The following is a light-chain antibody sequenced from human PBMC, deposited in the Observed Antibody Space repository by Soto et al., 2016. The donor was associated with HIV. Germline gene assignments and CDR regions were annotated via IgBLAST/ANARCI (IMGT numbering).Light chain of an antibody. J-gene: IGKJ4*01. CDR1: QGISNS. V-gene: IGKV1-NL1*01. CDR3: QQYYSSPPLT. CDR2: AAS. Sequence: DIQMTQSPSSLSASVGDRVTITCRASQGISNSLAWYQQKPGKDPKLLLYAASRLKSGVPSRFSGSGSGTDYTLTISSLQPEDFATYYCQQYYSSPPLTFGGGTKVEIK.